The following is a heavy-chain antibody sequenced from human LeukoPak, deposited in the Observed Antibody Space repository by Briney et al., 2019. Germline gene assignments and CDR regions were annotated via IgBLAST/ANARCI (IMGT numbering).Heavy chain of an antibody. CDR1: GFTFSSYG. CDR2: ISYDGSNK. J-gene: IGHJ3*02. CDR3: AKDAVLRFLEWSLNAFDI. D-gene: IGHD3-3*01. Sequence: GGSLRLSCAASGFTFSSYGMHWVRQAPGKGLEWVAVISYDGSNKYYADPVKGRFTISRDNSKNTLYLQMNSLRAEDTAVYYCAKDAVLRFLEWSLNAFDIWGQGTMATVSS. V-gene: IGHV3-30*18.